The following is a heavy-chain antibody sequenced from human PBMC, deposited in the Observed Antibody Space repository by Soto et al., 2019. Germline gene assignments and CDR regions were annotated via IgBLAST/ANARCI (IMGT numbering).Heavy chain of an antibody. CDR1: GFTFSSYA. CDR2: ISASGGST. CDR3: VKLYDVRAYSLGNYYVMDI. Sequence: GGSLRLSCAASGFTFSSYAMNWVRQAPGKGLEWVSGISASGGSTYYGDPVKGRFTISRDNSNNTMYLQMNSLRAEDSAVYYCVKLYDVRAYSLGNYYVMDIWGQGTTVTVSS. D-gene: IGHD3-22*01. J-gene: IGHJ6*02. V-gene: IGHV3-23*01.